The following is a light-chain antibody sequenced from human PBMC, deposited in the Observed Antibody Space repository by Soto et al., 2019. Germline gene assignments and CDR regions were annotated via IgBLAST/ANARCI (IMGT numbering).Light chain of an antibody. V-gene: IGKV1-5*03. Sequence: DIQMTQSPSTLSASVGDRVTITCRASQSINSWLAWYQQTPGKAPNLLIYKASSLQSGVPSRFSGSGSGTQFTLTISSLQPDDSAIYYGQQYHNYPVAFGQGTKLEIK. CDR1: QSINSW. J-gene: IGKJ2*01. CDR3: QQYHNYPVA. CDR2: KAS.